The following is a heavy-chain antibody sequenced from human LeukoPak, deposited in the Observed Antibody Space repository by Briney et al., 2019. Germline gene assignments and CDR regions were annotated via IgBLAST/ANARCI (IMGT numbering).Heavy chain of an antibody. D-gene: IGHD6-19*01. Sequence: GGSLRLSCAASRFTFSSYAMSWVRQAPGKGLEWVSAISGSGGSTYYADSVKGRFTISRDNSKNTLYLQMNSLGAEDTAVYYCAKAGAVAGTDWFDPWGQGTLVTVSS. CDR2: ISGSGGST. CDR3: AKAGAVAGTDWFDP. CDR1: RFTFSSYA. J-gene: IGHJ5*02. V-gene: IGHV3-23*01.